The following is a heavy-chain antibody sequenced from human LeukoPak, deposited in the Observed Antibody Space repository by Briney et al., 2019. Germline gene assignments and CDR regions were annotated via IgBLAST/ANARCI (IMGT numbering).Heavy chain of an antibody. CDR2: ISSGGTTI. V-gene: IGHV3-11*04. CDR3: AELGITMIGGV. D-gene: IGHD3-10*02. CDR1: GFTISDYS. J-gene: IGHJ6*04. Sequence: PGGSLRLSCAASGFTISDYSMSWIRQAPGKGLEWVSHISSGGTTIYYADSVKGRFTISRDNAKNSLYLQMNSLGPEDTAVYYCAELGITMIGGVWGKGTTVTISS.